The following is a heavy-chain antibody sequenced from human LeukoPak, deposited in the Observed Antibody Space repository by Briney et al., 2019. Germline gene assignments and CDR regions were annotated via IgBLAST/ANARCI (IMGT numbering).Heavy chain of an antibody. CDR2: MNQDGSEK. D-gene: IGHD5-18*01. CDR1: GFTFSNYW. V-gene: IGHV3-7*01. Sequence: PGGSLRLSCAASGFTFSNYWMTWVRQAPGKGLEWVANMNQDGSEKYYVDSVKGRFTISRDNAKTSLYLQMNSLRAEDTAVYYCARDLSGVTGYTYGRGIDYWAREPWSPSPQ. CDR3: ARDLSGVTGYTYGRGIDY. J-gene: IGHJ4*02.